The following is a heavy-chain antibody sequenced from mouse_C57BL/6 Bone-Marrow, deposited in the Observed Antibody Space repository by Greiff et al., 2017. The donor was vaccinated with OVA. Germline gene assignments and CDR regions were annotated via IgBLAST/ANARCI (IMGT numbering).Heavy chain of an antibody. Sequence: VQLQQSGAELVRPGTSVKVSCKASGYAFTNYLLEWVKQRPGQGLEWIGVINPGSGGTNYNEKFKGKATLTADKSSSTAYMQLSSLKSEDAEVYFCASLNWDWFAYWGQGTLVTVSA. J-gene: IGHJ3*01. D-gene: IGHD4-1*02. CDR1: GYAFTNYL. CDR2: INPGSGGT. CDR3: ASLNWDWFAY. V-gene: IGHV1-54*01.